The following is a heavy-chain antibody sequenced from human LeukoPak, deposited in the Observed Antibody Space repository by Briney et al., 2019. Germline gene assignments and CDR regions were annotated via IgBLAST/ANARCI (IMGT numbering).Heavy chain of an antibody. V-gene: IGHV1-2*02. CDR2: INPNSGGT. Sequence: GASVKVSCKASGYTFTSYYMHWVRQAPGQGLEWMGWINPNSGGTNYAQKFQGRVTMTRDTSISTAYMELSRLRSDDTAVYYCARDGPSLVVRGQLLFDMDVWGKGTTVTVSS. D-gene: IGHD3-10*01. CDR3: ARDGPSLVVRGQLLFDMDV. J-gene: IGHJ6*03. CDR1: GYTFTSYY.